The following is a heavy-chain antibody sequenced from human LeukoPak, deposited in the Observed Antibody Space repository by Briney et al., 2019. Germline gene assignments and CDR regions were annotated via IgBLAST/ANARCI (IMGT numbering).Heavy chain of an antibody. CDR3: ARGVPYDFWSGYPNNWFDP. V-gene: IGHV4-59*01. J-gene: IGHJ5*02. Sequence: PSETLSLTCTVSGGSIGSYYWSWIRQPPGKGLEWIGYIYYSGSTNYNPSLKSRVTISVDTSKNQFSLKLSSVTAADTAVYYCARGVPYDFWSGYPNNWFDPWGQGTLVTVSS. CDR1: GGSIGSYY. CDR2: IYYSGST. D-gene: IGHD3-3*01.